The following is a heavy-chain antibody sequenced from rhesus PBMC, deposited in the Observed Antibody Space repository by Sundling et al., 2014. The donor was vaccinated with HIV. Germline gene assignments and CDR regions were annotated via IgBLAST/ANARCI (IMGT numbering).Heavy chain of an antibody. CDR3: ARHRGYCTSGSCYVLDCDV. D-gene: IGHD2-2*01. V-gene: IGHV4-147*01. Sequence: QVQLQESGPGLLKPSETLSLTCAVSGGSISGSYAWGWIRQPPGKGLEWIGRIDANTGSTRYSPSLTSRVTISTDTSKNQFSLKLTSVTAADTAVYYCARHRGYCTSGSCYVLDCDVWGQGALVTVSS. CDR1: GGSISGSYA. J-gene: IGHJ1*01. CDR2: IDANTGST.